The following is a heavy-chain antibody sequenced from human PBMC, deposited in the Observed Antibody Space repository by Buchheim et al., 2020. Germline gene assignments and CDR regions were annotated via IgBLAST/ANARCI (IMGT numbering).Heavy chain of an antibody. J-gene: IGHJ4*02. CDR1: GGSISSSSYY. D-gene: IGHD3-10*01. CDR2: IYYSGST. Sequence: QLQLQESGPGLVKPSETLSLTCTVSGGSISSSSYYWGWIRQPPGKGLEWIGSIYYSGSTYYNPSLKSRVTISVDTSTNQFSLKLSSVTAADTAVYYCARRLLLWFGELLMEGYFDYWGQGTL. CDR3: ARRLLLWFGELLMEGYFDY. V-gene: IGHV4-39*07.